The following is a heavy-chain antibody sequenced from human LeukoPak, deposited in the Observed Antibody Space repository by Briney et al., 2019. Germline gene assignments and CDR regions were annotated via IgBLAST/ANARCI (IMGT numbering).Heavy chain of an antibody. CDR2: IRYDGSNK. Sequence: HPGGSLRLSCAASGFTLSSSGMHWVRQAPGKGLEWVAFIRYDGSNKYYADSVKGRFTISRDNSKNTLYLQMNSLRAEDTAVYYCAKETDDSGAFDIWGQGTMVTVSS. V-gene: IGHV3-30*02. CDR3: AKETDDSGAFDI. D-gene: IGHD5-12*01. J-gene: IGHJ3*02. CDR1: GFTLSSSG.